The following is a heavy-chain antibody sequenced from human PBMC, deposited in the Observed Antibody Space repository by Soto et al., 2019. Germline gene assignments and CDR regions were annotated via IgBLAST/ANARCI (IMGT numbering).Heavy chain of an antibody. V-gene: IGHV3-48*02. CDR1: GFIFSDYS. CDR3: ARHGYGDAFDF. J-gene: IGHJ4*02. CDR2: ISTGRTTK. Sequence: PGGSLRLSCRGSGFIFSDYSFNWVRQAPGKGLERVSYISTGRTTKFYADSVKGRFTISRDNARKSVYLEMNSLRNEDTAVYYCARHGYGDAFDFWGRGTRVTVS. D-gene: IGHD4-17*01.